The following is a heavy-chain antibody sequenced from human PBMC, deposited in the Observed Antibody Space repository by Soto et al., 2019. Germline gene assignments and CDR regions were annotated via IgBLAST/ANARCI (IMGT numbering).Heavy chain of an antibody. Sequence: SQTLSLTCAISGDSVSSNSAGWNWIRQTPSRGLEWLGRTYYKSKWYFTYAVSVISRITINPDTSRNQFSLKLSSVTAADTAVYYCARHLGIGRLKLNYYYMDVWGKGTTVTVSS. CDR1: GDSVSSNSAG. CDR2: TYYKSKWYF. J-gene: IGHJ6*03. CDR3: ARHLGIGRLKLNYYYMDV. V-gene: IGHV6-1*01. D-gene: IGHD3-16*01.